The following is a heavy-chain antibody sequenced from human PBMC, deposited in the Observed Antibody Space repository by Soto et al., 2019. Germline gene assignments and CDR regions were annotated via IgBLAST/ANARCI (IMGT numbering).Heavy chain of an antibody. J-gene: IGHJ3*02. CDR1: VDTHTRYY. D-gene: IGHD6-19*01. Sequence: SEKVSCKASVDTHTRYYIHFVRQAPGQGLGWMGTFNPSGGGTFYAQKFQGRVTMTGDTSTSTVYMELSSLTSEDTAVYYCARAEKIAVAGKVAVFDSWGQGTMVTVSS. CDR2: FNPSGGGT. CDR3: ARAEKIAVAGKVAVFDS. V-gene: IGHV1-46*01.